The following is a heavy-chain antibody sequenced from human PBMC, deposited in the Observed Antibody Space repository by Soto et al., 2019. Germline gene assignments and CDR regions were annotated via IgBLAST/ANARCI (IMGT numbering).Heavy chain of an antibody. CDR3: ARDRVSGVCYHDAFDI. CDR2: ISGSGSTI. J-gene: IGHJ3*02. Sequence: EVQLVESGGGLVQPGGSLRLSCAASGFTFSSYSMNWVRQAPGKGLEWVSYISGSGSTIYYADSVKGRFTISRDNAKNSLYLQMNSLRAEDTAVYYCARDRVSGVCYHDAFDIWGQGTMVTVSS. D-gene: IGHD3-10*01. CDR1: GFTFSSYS. V-gene: IGHV3-48*01.